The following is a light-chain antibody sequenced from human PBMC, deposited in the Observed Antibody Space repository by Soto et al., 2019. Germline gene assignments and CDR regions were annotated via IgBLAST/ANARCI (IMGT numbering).Light chain of an antibody. CDR3: QQRNNWPPTWT. Sequence: EIGLTQSPATLSLSPGERATLSCRASQSVGSYLAWYRQKPGQAPRLLISGASNRAPGIPARFSGSGSGTEFTLTISSLEPEDFAVYYCQQRNNWPPTWTFGQGTKVEIK. CDR1: QSVGSY. J-gene: IGKJ1*01. CDR2: GAS. V-gene: IGKV3-11*01.